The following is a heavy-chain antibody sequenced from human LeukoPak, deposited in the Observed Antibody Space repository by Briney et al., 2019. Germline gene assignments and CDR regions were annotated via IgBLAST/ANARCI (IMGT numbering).Heavy chain of an antibody. D-gene: IGHD3-10*01. J-gene: IGHJ4*02. V-gene: IGHV3-30*18. CDR2: ISYDGSNK. CDR3: AKDLQDYYGSGSYGGGFDY. CDR1: GFTFSSYG. Sequence: GGSLRLSCAASGFTFSSYGMHWVRQAPGKGLEWVAVISYDGSNKYYADSVKGRFTISRDNSKNTLYLQMNSLRAEDTAVYYCAKDLQDYYGSGSYGGGFDYWGQGALVTVSS.